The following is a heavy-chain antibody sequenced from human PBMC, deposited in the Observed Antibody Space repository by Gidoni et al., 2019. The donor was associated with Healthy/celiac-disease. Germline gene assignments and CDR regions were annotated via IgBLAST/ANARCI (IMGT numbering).Heavy chain of an antibody. CDR3: ARDPNVGYYYYYGMDV. D-gene: IGHD1-1*01. CDR2: IYTSGST. J-gene: IGHJ6*02. CDR1: GGSITSASYY. Sequence: QVQLQESGPGLVKPSQPLSLTGTVSGGSITSASYYWSLIRQPAGKGLEWIGRIYTSGSTNYNPSLKSRVTISVDTSKNQFSLKLSSVTAADTAVYYCARDPNVGYYYYYGMDVWAKGPRSPSP. V-gene: IGHV4-61*02.